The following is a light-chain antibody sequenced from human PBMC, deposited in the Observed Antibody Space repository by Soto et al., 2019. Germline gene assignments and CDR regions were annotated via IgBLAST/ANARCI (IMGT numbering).Light chain of an antibody. V-gene: IGKV1-39*01. CDR2: AAS. CDR1: QSINRY. Sequence: DIQMTQSPSSLSASVGDRVTITCRASQSINRYLNWYQQKPGEAPKLLIYAASSLQGGVPSRFSGSGSGTELTLTISSRQPEDSATYYCQQSYSMPWTFGQGTKVDIK. J-gene: IGKJ1*01. CDR3: QQSYSMPWT.